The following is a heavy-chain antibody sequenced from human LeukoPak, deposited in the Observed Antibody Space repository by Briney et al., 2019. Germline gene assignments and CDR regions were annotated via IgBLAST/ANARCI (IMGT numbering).Heavy chain of an antibody. CDR1: VGSISSGDYY. CDR2: IYYSGST. J-gene: IGHJ3*02. D-gene: IGHD1-26*01. Sequence: PSQTLSLTCTVSVGSISSGDYYWSWIRQPPGKGLEWIGYIYYSGSTYYNPSLKSRVTISVDTSKNQFSLKLSSVTAADTAVYYCARDPRRELEAFDIWGQGTMVTVSS. CDR3: ARDPRRELEAFDI. V-gene: IGHV4-30-4*08.